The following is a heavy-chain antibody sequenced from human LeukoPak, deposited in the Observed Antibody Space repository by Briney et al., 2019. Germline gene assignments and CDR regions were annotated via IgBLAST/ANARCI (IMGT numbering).Heavy chain of an antibody. V-gene: IGHV3-7*01. J-gene: IGHJ4*02. Sequence: PGGSLRLSCAASGFSFSSYWMTWVRQAPGKGLEWVANIKQDGSEKHYVDSVKGRFTISRDNAKNSLYLQMNSLGAEDTAVYYCARSVGLYYYDSSGYFDSWGQGTLVTVSS. CDR3: ARSVGLYYYDSSGYFDS. D-gene: IGHD3-22*01. CDR2: IKQDGSEK. CDR1: GFSFSSYW.